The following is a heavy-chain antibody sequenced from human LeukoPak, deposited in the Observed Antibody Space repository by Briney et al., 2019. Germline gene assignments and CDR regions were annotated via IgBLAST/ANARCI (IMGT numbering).Heavy chain of an antibody. J-gene: IGHJ4*02. V-gene: IGHV3-23*01. D-gene: IGHD6-19*01. CDR1: GFTFSSHA. CDR3: ANSKVADFHY. CDR2: ISGSGGST. Sequence: TGGSLRLSCAASGFTFSSHAMSWVRQAPGKGLEWVSVISGSGGSTYYADSVKGRFTISRDNSKNMLYLQMNSLRVDDTAVYYCANSKVADFHYWGQGTRVTVSS.